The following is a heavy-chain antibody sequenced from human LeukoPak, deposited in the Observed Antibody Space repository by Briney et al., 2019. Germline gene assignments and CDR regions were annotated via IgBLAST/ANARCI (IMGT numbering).Heavy chain of an antibody. J-gene: IGHJ3*02. D-gene: IGHD2-15*01. CDR2: IYYSGST. Sequence: SETLSPTCTVSGGSISSSSYYWGWIRQPPGKGLEWIGSIYYSGSTYYNPSLKSRVTISVDTPKNQFSLKLSSVTAADTAVYYCARVGFGVVVVVAATVRAAFDIWGQGTMVTVSS. CDR1: GGSISSSSYY. CDR3: ARVGFGVVVVVAATVRAAFDI. V-gene: IGHV4-39*07.